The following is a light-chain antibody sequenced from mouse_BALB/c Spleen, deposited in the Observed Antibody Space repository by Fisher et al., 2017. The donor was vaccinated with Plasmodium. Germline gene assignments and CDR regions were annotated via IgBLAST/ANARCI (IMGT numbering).Light chain of an antibody. CDR2: YTS. J-gene: IGKJ5*01. CDR3: SQSTHLPLT. CDR1: QSISNN. Sequence: DIVLTQTPVTLSVTPGDSVSLSCRASQSISNNLHWYQQKSHESPRLLINYTSQSISGIPSRFSGSGSGTDFTLRISRVEAEDLGVYFCSQSTHLPLTFGAGTKLELK. V-gene: IGKV5-43*01.